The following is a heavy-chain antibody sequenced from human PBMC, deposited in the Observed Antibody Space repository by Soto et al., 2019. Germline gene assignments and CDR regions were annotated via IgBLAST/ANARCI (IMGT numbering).Heavy chain of an antibody. CDR2: IYYSGST. V-gene: IGHV4-31*03. CDR1: GGSISSGGYY. Sequence: QVQLQESGPGLVKPSQTLSLTCTVSGGSISSGGYYWSWIRQHPGKGLEWIGYIYYSGSTYYNPSLKSRVTISVDTSKNQCSLKLSSVTAADTAVYYCARESMVRGDHDAFAIWGQGTMVTVSS. D-gene: IGHD3-10*01. CDR3: ARESMVRGDHDAFAI. J-gene: IGHJ3*02.